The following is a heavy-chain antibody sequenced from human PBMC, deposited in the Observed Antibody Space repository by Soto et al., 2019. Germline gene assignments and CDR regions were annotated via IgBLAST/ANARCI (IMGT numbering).Heavy chain of an antibody. Sequence: EVQLLESGGGLVQPGGSLRLSCAASGFTFSSYAMSWVRQAPGKGLEWVSAISGSGGSTYYADSVKGRFTISRDNSKNPLYLQMNSLRAEDTAVYYCAKDPYGSGSRNWFDPWGQGTLVTVSS. CDR3: AKDPYGSGSRNWFDP. V-gene: IGHV3-23*01. CDR2: ISGSGGST. J-gene: IGHJ5*02. CDR1: GFTFSSYA. D-gene: IGHD3-10*01.